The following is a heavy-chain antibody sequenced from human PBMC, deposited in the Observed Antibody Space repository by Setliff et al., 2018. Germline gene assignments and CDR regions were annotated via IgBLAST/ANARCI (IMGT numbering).Heavy chain of an antibody. CDR3: AREGLTGPVVISVAYYFDS. CDR1: GFAVSSDY. Sequence: PGGSLRLSCAASGFAVSSDYMTWVRQAPGKGLEWVSMIYRGDSPYYADSVRGRLTVSRDESKNTVFLEMNSLRVDDTATYYCAREGLTGPVVISVAYYFDSWGQGTVVTVSS. D-gene: IGHD2-21*01. V-gene: IGHV3-66*02. CDR2: IYRGDSP. J-gene: IGHJ4*02.